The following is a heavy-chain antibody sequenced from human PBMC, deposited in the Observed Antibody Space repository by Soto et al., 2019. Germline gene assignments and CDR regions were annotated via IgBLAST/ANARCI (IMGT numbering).Heavy chain of an antibody. D-gene: IGHD3-3*01. V-gene: IGHV4-59*01. Sequence: SETLSLTCTVSGGSISSYYWSWIRQPPGKGLEWIGYIYYSGSTNYNPSLKSRVTISVDTSKNQFSLKLSSVTAADTAVYYCARCRITIFGVVMECLYFDYWGQGTLVTVSS. CDR2: IYYSGST. CDR1: GGSISSYY. CDR3: ARCRITIFGVVMECLYFDY. J-gene: IGHJ4*02.